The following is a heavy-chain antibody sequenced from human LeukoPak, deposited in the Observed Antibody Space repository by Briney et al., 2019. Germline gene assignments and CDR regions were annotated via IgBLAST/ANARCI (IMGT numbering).Heavy chain of an antibody. J-gene: IGHJ5*02. CDR3: AREYCSSTSCYFDP. V-gene: IGHV3-30-3*01. Sequence: GGSLRLSCAASGFTFSSYAMHWVRQAPGKGLEWVAVISNDGSNKYYAETVKGRFTISRDNSKNTLYLQINSLRAEDTAVYYRAREYCSSTSCYFDPWGQGTLVTVSS. CDR1: GFTFSSYA. CDR2: ISNDGSNK. D-gene: IGHD2-2*01.